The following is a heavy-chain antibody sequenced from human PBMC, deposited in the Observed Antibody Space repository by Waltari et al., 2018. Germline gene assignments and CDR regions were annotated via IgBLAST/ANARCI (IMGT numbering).Heavy chain of an antibody. J-gene: IGHJ6*03. CDR3: ARESSLSETYYYKLDV. Sequence: QVQLVQSGAVVKKPGSSVKVSCMLSGGTFGSYGITWVRQAPGQGREWMGGFVPMFGTANYAQKFQGRVTMTADDSTTTAYMQLSSLRSEDTAIYYCARESSLSETYYYKLDVWGKGTTVTISS. V-gene: IGHV1-69*12. D-gene: IGHD6-19*01. CDR1: GGTFGSYG. CDR2: FVPMFGTA.